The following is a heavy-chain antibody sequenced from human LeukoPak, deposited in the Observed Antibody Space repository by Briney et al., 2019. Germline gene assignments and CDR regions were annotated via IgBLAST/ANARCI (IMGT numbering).Heavy chain of an antibody. V-gene: IGHV1-69*04. Sequence: SVKVSCKASGSTFSSYAISWVRQAPGQGLEWMGRIIPILGIANYAQKFQGRVTITADKSTSTAYMELSSLRSEDTAVYYCARSDWVYGMDVWGQGTTVTVSS. J-gene: IGHJ6*02. D-gene: IGHD2-21*02. CDR3: ARSDWVYGMDV. CDR2: IIPILGIA. CDR1: GSTFSSYA.